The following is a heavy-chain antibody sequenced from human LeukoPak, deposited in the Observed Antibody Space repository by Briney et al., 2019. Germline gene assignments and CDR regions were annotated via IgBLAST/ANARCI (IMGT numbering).Heavy chain of an antibody. J-gene: IGHJ6*02. Sequence: GGSLRLSCAASGFTFSSYDMHWVRQATGKGLEWVSAIGTAGDTYYPGSVKGRFTISRENAKNSLYLQMNSLRAGDTAVYYCARMGSSWYPPTGMDVWGQGTTVTVSS. V-gene: IGHV3-13*01. CDR3: ARMGSSWYPPTGMDV. D-gene: IGHD6-13*01. CDR2: IGTAGDT. CDR1: GFTFSSYD.